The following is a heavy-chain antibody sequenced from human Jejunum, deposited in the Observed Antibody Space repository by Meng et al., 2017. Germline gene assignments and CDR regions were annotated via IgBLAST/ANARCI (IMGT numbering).Heavy chain of an antibody. J-gene: IGHJ4*02. V-gene: IGHV4-28*01. CDR3: ARTPSSGWYWDY. Sequence: GQVGGLGPDVVVPATSLSFHCGVPNYSLTMGYWWVGIRQHTGKGLEWIGYIHYSGRTYSNPSLQSRITMSVDTSKKQFSLNLNSVTAVDTAVYFCARTPSSGWYWDYWGQGMLVTVSS. D-gene: IGHD6-19*01. CDR2: IHYSGRT. CDR1: NYSLTMGYW.